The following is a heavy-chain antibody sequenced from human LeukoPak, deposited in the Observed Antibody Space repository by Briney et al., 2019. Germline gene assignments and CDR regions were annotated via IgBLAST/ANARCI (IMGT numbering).Heavy chain of an antibody. CDR1: GFTVSSNY. CDR3: ARVPYSSGWYFDY. Sequence: GGSLRLACAASGFTVSSNYMSWVRQVPGKGLEWVSVIYSGGSTYYADSVKGRFTISRDNSKNTLYLQMNRLRGEDTAVYYCARVPYSSGWYFDYWGQGTLVTVSS. J-gene: IGHJ4*02. D-gene: IGHD6-19*01. V-gene: IGHV3-53*01. CDR2: IYSGGST.